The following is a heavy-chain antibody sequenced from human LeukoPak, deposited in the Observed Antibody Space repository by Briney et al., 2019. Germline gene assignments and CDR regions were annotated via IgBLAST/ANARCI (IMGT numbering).Heavy chain of an antibody. D-gene: IGHD5-18*01. V-gene: IGHV3-74*01. CDR1: GFTFSSYW. Sequence: SGGSLRLSCAASGFTFSSYWMHWVRQAPGKGLVWVSRINSDGSNTNYADSVKGRFTISRDNAKNTLYLRMRSLRAEDSAVYYCAKNRYTYGFGLDYWGQGTPLTVSS. J-gene: IGHJ4*02. CDR3: AKNRYTYGFGLDY. CDR2: INSDGSNT.